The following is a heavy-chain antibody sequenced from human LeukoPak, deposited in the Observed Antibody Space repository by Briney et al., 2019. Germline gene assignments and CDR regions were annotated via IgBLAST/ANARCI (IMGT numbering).Heavy chain of an antibody. CDR1: GGSISSRVHY. V-gene: IGHV4-39*01. CDR2: IYYSGST. CDR3: ARHERLGELSDY. Sequence: PSETLSLTCSVSGGSISSRVHYWGWIRQPPGKGLEWIGSIYYSGSTYYNPSLTSRVTISMDMSKNQFSLKLTSVTAADTAVYYCARHERLGELSDYWGQGTLVTVPA. J-gene: IGHJ4*02. D-gene: IGHD3-10*01.